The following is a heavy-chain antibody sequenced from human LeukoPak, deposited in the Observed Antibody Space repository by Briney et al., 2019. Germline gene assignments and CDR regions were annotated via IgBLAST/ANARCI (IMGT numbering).Heavy chain of an antibody. Sequence: GASVKVSCKASGYTFTSYDINWVRQATGQGLEWMGWMNPNSGNTGYAQKFQGRVTMTRNTSISTDYMELSSLRSEDTAVYYCARDLPYYYDSSGYYGRGDYWGQGTLVTVSS. CDR2: MNPNSGNT. J-gene: IGHJ4*02. V-gene: IGHV1-8*01. CDR3: ARDLPYYYDSSGYYGRGDY. D-gene: IGHD3-22*01. CDR1: GYTFTSYD.